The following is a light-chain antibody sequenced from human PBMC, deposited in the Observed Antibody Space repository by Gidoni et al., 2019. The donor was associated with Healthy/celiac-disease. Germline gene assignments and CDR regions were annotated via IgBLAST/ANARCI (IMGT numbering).Light chain of an antibody. Sequence: GDRVTITCRASQGISSALAWYQQKPGKAPKLLIYDASSLESGVPSRFSGSGSGTDFTLTISSLQPEDFATYYCQQFNSYPHGLTFGGGTKVEIK. CDR1: QGISSA. V-gene: IGKV1-13*02. CDR3: QQFNSYPHGLT. CDR2: DAS. J-gene: IGKJ4*01.